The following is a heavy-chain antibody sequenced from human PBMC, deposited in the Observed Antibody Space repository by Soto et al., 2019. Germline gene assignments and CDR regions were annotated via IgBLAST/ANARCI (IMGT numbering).Heavy chain of an antibody. V-gene: IGHV1-69*13. CDR2: IIPIFGTA. D-gene: IGHD1-20*01. CDR1: GGTFSSYA. J-gene: IGHJ6*02. Sequence: SVKVSCKASGGTFSSYAISWVRQAPGQGLEWMGGIIPIFGTANYAQKFQGRVTITADESTSTAYMELSSLRSEDTAVYYCASLRSSYNWNDGYYGMDVWGQGTTVTVSS. CDR3: ASLRSSYNWNDGYYGMDV.